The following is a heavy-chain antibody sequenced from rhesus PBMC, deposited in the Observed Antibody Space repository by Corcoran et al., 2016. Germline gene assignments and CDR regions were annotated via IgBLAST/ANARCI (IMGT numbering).Heavy chain of an antibody. D-gene: IGHD2-8*01. CDR3: AREGGYVGYCRGCVCYSFDY. Sequence: VQLVQSGAEVKKPGSSVKVSCKASGYTFTDYYMHWVRQAPRPGLEWMGWINPYNGNTKYATKFTGSVTVTRDTSTGTACMELSSLRSEDTAVYYCAREGGYVGYCRGCVCYSFDYWGQGVLVTVSS. J-gene: IGHJ4*01. CDR1: GYTFTDYY. CDR2: INPYNGNT. V-gene: IGHV1S2*01.